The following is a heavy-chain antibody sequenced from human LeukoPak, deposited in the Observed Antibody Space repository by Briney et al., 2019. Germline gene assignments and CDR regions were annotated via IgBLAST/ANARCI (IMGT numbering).Heavy chain of an antibody. Sequence: GGSLRLSCAASGFTLSSYAMSWVRQAPGRGLEWVSTIDTRGTGTFYADSVKGRFTISRDNSKNTLFVQMSGLRAEDTAVYYCAEGLLTAGSHNCMDVWGKGTTVTVSS. CDR2: IDTRGTGT. J-gene: IGHJ6*03. D-gene: IGHD2-21*02. CDR3: AEGLLTAGSHNCMDV. V-gene: IGHV3-23*05. CDR1: GFTLSSYA.